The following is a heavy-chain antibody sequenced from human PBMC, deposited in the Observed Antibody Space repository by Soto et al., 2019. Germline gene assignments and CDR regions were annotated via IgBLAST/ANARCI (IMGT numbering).Heavy chain of an antibody. CDR2: INHSGST. D-gene: IGHD6-13*01. CDR3: ARERQLVGWFDP. Sequence: SETLSLTCAVYGGSFSGYYWSWIRQPPGKGLEWIGEINHSGSTNYNPSLKSRVTISVDTSKNQFSLKLSSVTAADTAVYYCARERQLVGWFDPWGQGTLVTVSS. CDR1: GGSFSGYY. V-gene: IGHV4-34*01. J-gene: IGHJ5*02.